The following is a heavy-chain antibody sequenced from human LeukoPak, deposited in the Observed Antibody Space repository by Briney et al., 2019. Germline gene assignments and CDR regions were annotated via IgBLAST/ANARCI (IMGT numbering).Heavy chain of an antibody. V-gene: IGHV3-21*01. D-gene: IGHD1-26*01. Sequence: GGPLRLSCAASGFTFSSYSMNWVRQAPGKGLEWVSSISPSSTYIYYADSLKGRFTISRDNAKNSLYLQMNSLRAEDTAVYYCALIVGATQDYWGQGTLVTVSS. J-gene: IGHJ4*02. CDR2: ISPSSTYI. CDR3: ALIVGATQDY. CDR1: GFTFSSYS.